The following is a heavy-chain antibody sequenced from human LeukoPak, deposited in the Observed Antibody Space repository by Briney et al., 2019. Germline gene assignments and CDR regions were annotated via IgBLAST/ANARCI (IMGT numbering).Heavy chain of an antibody. V-gene: IGHV4-59*01. D-gene: IGHD6-19*01. Sequence: SGTLSLTCTVSGGSISRYYCSWLRQPPGKGLEWIGYMYSSGSPYYNPSFKSRVTISVDSSKNQFSLKLISATAADTAVYYCARGHSDGWYPYIDCWGQGSLVTVSS. CDR2: MYSSGSP. CDR3: ARGHSDGWYPYIDC. CDR1: GGSISRYY. J-gene: IGHJ4*02.